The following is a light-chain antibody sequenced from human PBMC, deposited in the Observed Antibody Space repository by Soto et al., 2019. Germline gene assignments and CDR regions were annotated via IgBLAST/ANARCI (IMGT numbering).Light chain of an antibody. CDR2: EVS. J-gene: IGLJ2*01. Sequence: HSVLTQPPSASGSPGQSVTISCTGTSSDVGDYNYVSWYQHHPGKAPKLMIYEVSKRPSGVPDRFSGSKSGNTASLTVSGLQAEDEADYYCSSYAGSNNFGVFGGGTKVTVL. CDR1: SSDVGDYNY. CDR3: SSYAGSNNFGV. V-gene: IGLV2-8*01.